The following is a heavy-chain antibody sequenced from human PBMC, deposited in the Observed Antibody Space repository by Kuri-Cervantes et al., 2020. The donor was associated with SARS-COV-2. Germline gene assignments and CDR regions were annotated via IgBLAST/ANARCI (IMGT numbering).Heavy chain of an antibody. CDR3: AAELVAAYGMDV. Sequence: GESLKISCAASGFTFSNAWMSWVRQAPGKGLEWVGRIKNKIDGGTTDYAAPVKGRFTISRDDSKNTLYLQMSSLKTEDTAVYYCAAELVAAYGMDVWGQGTTVTVSS. CDR1: GFTFSNAW. V-gene: IGHV3-15*01. D-gene: IGHD1-7*01. J-gene: IGHJ6*02. CDR2: IKNKIDGGTT.